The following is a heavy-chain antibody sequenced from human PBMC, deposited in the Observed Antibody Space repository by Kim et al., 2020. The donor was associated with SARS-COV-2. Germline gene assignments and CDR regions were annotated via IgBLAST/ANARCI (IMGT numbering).Heavy chain of an antibody. D-gene: IGHD2-15*01. Sequence: GGSLRLSCAASGFTFRDYYMSWIRQAPGKGLEWVSYISSSGSTIYYADSVKGRFTISRDNAKNSLYLQMNSLRAEDTAVYYCARDKGTGYCSGGSCNRYHNYDGTHGGGQGSTVTVPS. CDR1: GFTFRDYY. CDR3: ARDKGTGYCSGGSCNRYHNYDGTHG. J-gene: IGHJ6*01. CDR2: ISSSGSTI. V-gene: IGHV3-11*01.